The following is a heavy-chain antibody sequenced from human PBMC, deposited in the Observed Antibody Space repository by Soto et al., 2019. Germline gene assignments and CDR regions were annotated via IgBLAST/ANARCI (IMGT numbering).Heavy chain of an antibody. Sequence: ASVKVSCKASGYTFTSYDINWVRQATGQGLEWMGWMNPNSGNTGYAQKFQGRVTMTRNTSISTAYMELSSLRSEDTAVYYCASSITIFGVVIDHMDVWGQGTTVTVSS. CDR2: MNPNSGNT. D-gene: IGHD3-3*01. J-gene: IGHJ6*02. V-gene: IGHV1-8*01. CDR1: GYTFTSYD. CDR3: ASSITIFGVVIDHMDV.